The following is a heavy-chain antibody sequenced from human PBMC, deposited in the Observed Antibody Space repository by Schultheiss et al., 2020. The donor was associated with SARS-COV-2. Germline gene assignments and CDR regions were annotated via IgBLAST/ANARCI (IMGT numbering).Heavy chain of an antibody. J-gene: IGHJ6*02. CDR3: AREEDCSSTSCYKDYYYGMDV. Sequence: GGSLRLSCAASGFTFSSYGMHWVRQAPGKGLEWVSYISSSGSTIYYADSVKGRFTISRDNAKNSLYLQMNSLRAEDTAVYYCAREEDCSSTSCYKDYYYGMDVWGQGTTVTVSS. CDR2: ISSSGSTI. D-gene: IGHD2-2*02. V-gene: IGHV3-48*04. CDR1: GFTFSSYG.